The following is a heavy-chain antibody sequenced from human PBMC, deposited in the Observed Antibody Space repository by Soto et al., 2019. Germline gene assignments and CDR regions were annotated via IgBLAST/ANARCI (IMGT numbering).Heavy chain of an antibody. CDR2: IFSNDEK. D-gene: IGHD3-22*01. CDR3: ARMTSWLFPPEFDD. Sequence: QVTLKESGPVLVKPTETLTLTCTVSGFSLSNARMGVSWIRQPPGKALEWLAHIFSNDEKSYSTSLKSRLSISKDNSKSPVVLTMTTMDPVDTATYYCARMTSWLFPPEFDDWGQGTLVTVSS. CDR1: GFSLSNARMG. V-gene: IGHV2-26*01. J-gene: IGHJ4*02.